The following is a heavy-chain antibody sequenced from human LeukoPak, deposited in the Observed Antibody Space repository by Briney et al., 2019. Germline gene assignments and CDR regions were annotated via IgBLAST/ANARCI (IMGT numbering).Heavy chain of an antibody. CDR1: GYSSTSYS. J-gene: IGHJ4*02. V-gene: IGHV5-51*01. D-gene: IGHD1-26*01. Sequence: RGESLKISCKASGYSSTSYSSGWVRKMHGKGLEWMGIIYPGDSATTYSPSFQGQVTISADKSISTAYLQWSSLKASDTAMYYCARSSELRVAMFDYWGQGTLVTASS. CDR2: IYPGDSAT. CDR3: ARSSELRVAMFDY.